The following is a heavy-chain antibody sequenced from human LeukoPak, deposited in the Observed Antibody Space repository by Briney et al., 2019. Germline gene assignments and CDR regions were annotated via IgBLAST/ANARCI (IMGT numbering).Heavy chain of an antibody. CDR1: GGSISSSSYY. D-gene: IGHD3-22*01. J-gene: IGHJ6*02. CDR2: IYYSGST. CDR3: ARGYYYDSSGSKPYYYYGMDV. V-gene: IGHV4-39*07. Sequence: SETLSLTCTVSGGSISSSSYYWGWIRQPPGKGLEWIGSIYYSGSTYYNPSLKSRVTISVDTSKNQFSLKLSSVTAADTAVYYCARGYYYDSSGSKPYYYYGMDVWGQGTTVTVSS.